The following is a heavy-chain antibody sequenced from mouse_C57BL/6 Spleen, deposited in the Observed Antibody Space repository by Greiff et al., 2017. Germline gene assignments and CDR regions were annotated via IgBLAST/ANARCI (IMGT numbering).Heavy chain of an antibody. Sequence: QVQLQQPGAELVKPGASVKLSCKASGYTFTSYWMQWVKQRPGQGLEWIGEIDPSDSYTNYNQKFKGKATLTVDTSSSTAYMQLSSLTSEDSAVYYCARGVNWEGAHFDYWGQGTTLTVSS. D-gene: IGHD4-1*01. V-gene: IGHV1-50*01. J-gene: IGHJ2*01. CDR1: GYTFTSYW. CDR3: ARGVNWEGAHFDY. CDR2: IDPSDSYT.